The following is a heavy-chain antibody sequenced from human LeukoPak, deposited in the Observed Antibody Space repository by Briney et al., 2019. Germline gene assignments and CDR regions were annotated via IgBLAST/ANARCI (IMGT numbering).Heavy chain of an antibody. CDR1: GGTFSSFA. J-gene: IGHJ3*02. D-gene: IGHD2-15*01. V-gene: IGHV1-69*13. CDR3: ARDPVPVDPQRVGAFDI. Sequence: ASVKVSCKASGGTFSSFAISWVRQAPGQGLEWMEGIIPIFGTANYAQKFQGRVTITADESTSTAYMELSSLRSEDTAVYYCARDPVPVDPQRVGAFDIWGQGTMVTVSS. CDR2: IIPIFGTA.